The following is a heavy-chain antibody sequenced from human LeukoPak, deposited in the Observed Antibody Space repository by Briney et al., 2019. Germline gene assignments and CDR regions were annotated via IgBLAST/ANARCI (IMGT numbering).Heavy chain of an antibody. V-gene: IGHV3-48*01. CDR1: GFTFSSYG. Sequence: GGSLRLSCAASGFTFSSYGMTWVRQAPGKGLEWVSYISSSSSTIYYADSVKGRFTISRDNAKNSLYLQLNSLRAEDTAVYYCARVKGELRTRDALDYWGQGTLVTVSS. J-gene: IGHJ4*02. CDR2: ISSSSSTI. CDR3: ARVKGELRTRDALDY. D-gene: IGHD1-26*01.